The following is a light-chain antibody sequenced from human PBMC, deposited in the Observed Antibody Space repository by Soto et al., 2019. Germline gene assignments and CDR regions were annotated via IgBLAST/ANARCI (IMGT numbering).Light chain of an antibody. CDR2: DVS. CDR3: SSYTSSSTLEV. J-gene: IGLJ1*01. CDR1: NSDIGGYDY. V-gene: IGLV2-14*03. Sequence: QSALTQPASVSGSPGQSITISCTGTNSDIGGYDYVSWYQQHPGKAPKLMIYDVSNRPSGVSNRFSGSKPGNTASLTISGLQAEDEADYYCSSYTSSSTLEVFGTGTKLTVL.